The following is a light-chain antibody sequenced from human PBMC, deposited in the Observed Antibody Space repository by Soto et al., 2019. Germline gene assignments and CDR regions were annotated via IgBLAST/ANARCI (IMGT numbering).Light chain of an antibody. CDR3: AAWDDSLNGWV. V-gene: IGLV1-44*01. CDR2: SNN. Sequence: QSALTQPPSASGTPGQRVTISCSGSSSNIVSNTVSWYQQLPGTAPKLLVYSNNQRPSGVPDRFSGSKSGTSASLAISGLQSEDEADYYCAAWDDSLNGWVFGGGTKVTV. J-gene: IGLJ3*02. CDR1: SSNIVSNT.